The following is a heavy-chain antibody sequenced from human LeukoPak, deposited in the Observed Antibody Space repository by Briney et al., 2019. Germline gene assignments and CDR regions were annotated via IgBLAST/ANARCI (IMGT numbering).Heavy chain of an antibody. CDR1: GFTFSSYA. CDR3: AKPGSSGWYTHIDY. Sequence: GGSLRLSCAVSGFTFSSYAMSWVRQAPGKGLEWVSAISGSGGSTYYADSVKGRFTISRDNSKNTLYLQMNSLRAEDTAVYHCAKPGSSGWYTHIDYWGQGTLVTLSS. CDR2: ISGSGGST. J-gene: IGHJ4*02. V-gene: IGHV3-23*01. D-gene: IGHD6-19*01.